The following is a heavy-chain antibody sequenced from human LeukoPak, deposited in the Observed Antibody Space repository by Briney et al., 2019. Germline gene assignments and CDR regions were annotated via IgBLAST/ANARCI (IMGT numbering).Heavy chain of an antibody. CDR2: IYYIGST. Sequence: SETLSLTCTVSGNSISSYNWSWIRQPPGKGLEWIWYIYYIGSTNYNPSLKSRVTISVYTSKNQYALKLISVTAADTAVYYCARVATVTSRPTFDYWGQGTLVTVSS. D-gene: IGHD4-17*01. J-gene: IGHJ4*02. CDR1: GNSISSYN. V-gene: IGHV4-59*01. CDR3: ARVATVTSRPTFDY.